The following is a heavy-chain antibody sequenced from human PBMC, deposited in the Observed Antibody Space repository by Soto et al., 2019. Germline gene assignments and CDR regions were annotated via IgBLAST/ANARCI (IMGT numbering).Heavy chain of an antibody. CDR1: GFTFSSYG. J-gene: IGHJ4*02. CDR2: ISYDGSNK. Sequence: PGGSLRLSCAASGFTFSSYGMHWVRQAPGKGLEWVAVISYDGSNKYYADSVKGRFTIFRDNSKNTLYLQMNSLRADDTAVYYCAKSYDYPIDYSGQGTLVTVST. CDR3: AKSYDYPIDY. V-gene: IGHV3-30*18. D-gene: IGHD4-17*01.